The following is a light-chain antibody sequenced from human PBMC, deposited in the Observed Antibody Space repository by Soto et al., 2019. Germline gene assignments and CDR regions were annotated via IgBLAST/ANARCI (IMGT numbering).Light chain of an antibody. CDR2: GAS. CDR1: LNVATN. CDR3: HQYNTGLRT. J-gene: IGKJ1*01. V-gene: IGKV3-15*01. Sequence: TVMTQSPATLSMSPGDRAALSCRASLNVATNMAWYQQKPGQAPRLLIYGASIRATGVPDRFTGSGSETEFTLTINNLQSEDFSMYYCHQYNTGLRTFGRGTRVEV.